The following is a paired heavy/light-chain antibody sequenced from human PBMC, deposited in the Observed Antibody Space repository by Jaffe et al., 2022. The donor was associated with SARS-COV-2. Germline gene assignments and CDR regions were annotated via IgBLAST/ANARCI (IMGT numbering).Heavy chain of an antibody. CDR3: AGCGGNSCPPFDV. CDR2: INTNTGNP. Sequence: QVQLVQSGSELKKPGASVRVSCKTSGYTLTNYAMNWVRQAPGQGLEWMGWINTNTGNPAYAQGFTGRFVFSVDTSVSTAYLQISDLEAEDTAVYYCAGCGGNSCPPFDVWGQGTLVTVSS. V-gene: IGHV7-4-1*02. J-gene: IGHJ4*02. CDR1: GYTLTNYA. D-gene: IGHD2-21*01.
Light chain of an antibody. CDR3: LLHYGGAWV. CDR2: STT. CDR1: TGAVTSGYY. Sequence: QTVVTQEPSQTVSPGGTVTLTCASSTGAVTSGYYATWFQQKPGQSPRPLIYSTTNRHSWTPARFSGSLLGDKAALTLSGVQPEDEADYYCLLHYGGAWVFGGGTKLTVL. J-gene: IGLJ3*02. V-gene: IGLV7-43*01.